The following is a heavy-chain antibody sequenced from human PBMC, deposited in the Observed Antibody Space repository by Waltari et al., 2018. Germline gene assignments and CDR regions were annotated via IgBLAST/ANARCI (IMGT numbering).Heavy chain of an antibody. V-gene: IGHV4-59*11. D-gene: IGHD6-19*01. CDR3: ARGGGIAVAGTRFDI. Sequence: QVQLQESGPGLVKPSETLSLTCTVSGGSISSHYWSWIRQPPGKGLEWIGYIYYSGSTNYNPSLKSRVTISVDTSKNQFSLKLSSVTAADTAVYYCARGGGIAVAGTRFDIWGQGTMVTVSS. CDR1: GGSISSHY. CDR2: IYYSGST. J-gene: IGHJ3*02.